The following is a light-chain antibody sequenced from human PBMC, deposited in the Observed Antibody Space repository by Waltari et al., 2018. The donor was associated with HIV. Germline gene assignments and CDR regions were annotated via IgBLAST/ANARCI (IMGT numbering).Light chain of an antibody. Sequence: QSVLTQPPSASGTPGPSVTVSCSGSSSNIGSNYVYWYQQLPGTAPKLLISRNNQRPSGVPDRFSGSKSGTSASLAISGLRAEDEAEYYCAAWDDSLSGRVFGGGTKLTVL. CDR3: AAWDDSLSGRV. V-gene: IGLV1-47*01. J-gene: IGLJ3*02. CDR1: SSNIGSNY. CDR2: RNN.